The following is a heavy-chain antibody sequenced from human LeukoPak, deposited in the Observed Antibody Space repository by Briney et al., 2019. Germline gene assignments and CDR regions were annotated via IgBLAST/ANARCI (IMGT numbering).Heavy chain of an antibody. CDR1: GFTFSSNW. V-gene: IGHV3-74*01. D-gene: IGHD1-26*01. J-gene: IGHJ4*02. CDR3: ARFYANEWELPH. Sequence: GGSLRLSCAASGFTFSSNWMHWVRQTPGRGLVWVSRINSDGSDRSYADSVKGRFTISRDNAKNTLYLQMNSLRAEDTAVYYCARFYANEWELPHWGQGTLVTVSS. CDR2: INSDGSDR.